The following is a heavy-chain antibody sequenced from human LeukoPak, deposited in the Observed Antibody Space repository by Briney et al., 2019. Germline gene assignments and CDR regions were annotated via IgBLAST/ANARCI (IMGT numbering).Heavy chain of an antibody. V-gene: IGHV4-34*01. CDR1: GGSFSGYY. J-gene: IGHJ4*02. Sequence: SETLSLTCAVYGGSFSGYYWSWIRQPPGKGLEWIGEINHSGSTNYNPSLKSRVTISVDTSKNQFSLKLSSVTSADTAVYYCARSSPYSSGLGDYWGQGTLVTVSS. CDR3: ARSSPYSSGLGDY. D-gene: IGHD6-19*01. CDR2: INHSGST.